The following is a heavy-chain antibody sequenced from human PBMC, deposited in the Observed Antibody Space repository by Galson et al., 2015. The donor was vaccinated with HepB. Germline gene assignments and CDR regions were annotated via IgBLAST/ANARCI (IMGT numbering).Heavy chain of an antibody. CDR3: AGRSVTTSWFDP. CDR1: GGSNSSYY. D-gene: IGHD4-17*01. Sequence: ETLSLTCTVSGGSNSSYYWSWIRQPPGKGLEWIGSIYNSGSTNYKPSLKSRVTISVDTSKNQFSLKLSSVTAADTAVYYCAGRSVTTSWFDPWGQGTLVTVSS. CDR2: IYNSGST. V-gene: IGHV4-59*08. J-gene: IGHJ5*02.